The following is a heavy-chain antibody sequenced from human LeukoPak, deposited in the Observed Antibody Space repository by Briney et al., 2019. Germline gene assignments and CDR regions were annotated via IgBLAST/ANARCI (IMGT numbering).Heavy chain of an antibody. CDR2: ISDSGGST. V-gene: IGHV3-23*01. J-gene: IGHJ3*01. Sequence: GGSLRLSCAASGFTFSNYGMTWVRQAPGKGLEWVSGISDSGGSTKHAVSVKGRFTISRDNSKNTLYLQMFSLRPEDTAVYFCAKDLILWGQGTVVTVSS. CDR1: GFTFSNYG. CDR3: AKDLIL.